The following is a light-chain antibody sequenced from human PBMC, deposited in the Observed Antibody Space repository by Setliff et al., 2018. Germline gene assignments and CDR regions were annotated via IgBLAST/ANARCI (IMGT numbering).Light chain of an antibody. CDR2: GVS. CDR3: SSYAGNYIYV. V-gene: IGLV2-14*01. CDR1: SSDVGGYNY. Sequence: QSVLAQPASVSGSPGQSITISCTGTSSDVGGYNYVSWYQQHPGKAPKLMIYGVSSRPSGVSNRFSGSKSGNTASLTVSGLQAEDEADFYCSSYAGNYIYVFGSGTKVTVL. J-gene: IGLJ1*01.